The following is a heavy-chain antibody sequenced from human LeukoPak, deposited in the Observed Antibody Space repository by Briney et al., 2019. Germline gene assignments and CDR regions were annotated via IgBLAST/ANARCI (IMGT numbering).Heavy chain of an antibody. CDR2: IYYSGST. V-gene: IGHV4-39*01. CDR3: ARPYSSGWYYFGY. J-gene: IGHJ4*02. D-gene: IGHD6-19*01. CDR1: GGSISSSSYY. Sequence: NPSETLSLTCTVSGGSISSSSYYWGWIRQPPGKGLEWIGSIYYSGSTYYNPSLKSRVTISVDTSKNQFSLKLSSVTAADTAVYYCARPYSSGWYYFGYWGQGTLVTVSS.